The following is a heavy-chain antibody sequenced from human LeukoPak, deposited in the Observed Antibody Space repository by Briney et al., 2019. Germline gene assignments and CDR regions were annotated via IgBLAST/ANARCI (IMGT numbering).Heavy chain of an antibody. J-gene: IGHJ4*02. D-gene: IGHD6-19*01. CDR3: ARALAVAGGSPFDY. V-gene: IGHV2-70*11. CDR2: IDWDDDK. CDR1: GFSLTTSGVC. Sequence: SGPTLLNPTQTLTLTCTFSGFSLTTSGVCVTWIRQPPGKALEWLARIDWDDDKYYSASLKTRLTISKDTSKNQVVLTMTNLDPVDTATFYCARALAVAGGSPFDYWGQGTLVTVSS.